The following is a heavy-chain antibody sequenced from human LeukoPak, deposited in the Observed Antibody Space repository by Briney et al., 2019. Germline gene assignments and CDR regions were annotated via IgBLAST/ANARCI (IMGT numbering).Heavy chain of an antibody. CDR2: IYSGGST. CDR1: GFTVSSNY. Sequence: PGGSLRLSCGASGFTVSSNYMSWVRQAPGKGLEWVSVIYSGGSTYYADSVKGRFTISRDNAKNSLYLQMNSLRAEDTAVYYCARRDGMDVWGQGTTVTVSS. J-gene: IGHJ6*02. V-gene: IGHV3-53*01. CDR3: ARRDGMDV.